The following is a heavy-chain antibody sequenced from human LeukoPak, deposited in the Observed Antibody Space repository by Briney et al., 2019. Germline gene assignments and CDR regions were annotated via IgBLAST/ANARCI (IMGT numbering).Heavy chain of an antibody. Sequence: ASEKVSCKASGYTFTGYYMHWVRQAPGQGLEWMGWISAYNGNTNYAQKLQGRVTMTTDTSTSTAYMELRSLRSDDTAVYYCARDYRSVGATPFGYWGQGTLVTVSS. CDR1: GYTFTGYY. J-gene: IGHJ4*02. CDR2: ISAYNGNT. V-gene: IGHV1-18*04. CDR3: ARDYRSVGATPFGY. D-gene: IGHD1-26*01.